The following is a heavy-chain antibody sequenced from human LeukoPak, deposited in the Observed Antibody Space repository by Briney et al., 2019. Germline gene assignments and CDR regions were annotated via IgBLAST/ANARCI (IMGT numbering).Heavy chain of an antibody. V-gene: IGHV4-34*01. CDR2: IYHSGST. D-gene: IGHD4-17*01. CDR3: ARDLEDYGDYGGY. J-gene: IGHJ4*02. Sequence: SETLSLTCAVYGGSFSGYYWSWIRQPPGKGLEWIGSIYHSGSTYYNPSLKSRVTISVDTSKNQFSLKLSSVTAADTAVYYCARDLEDYGDYGGYWGQGTLVTVSS. CDR1: GGSFSGYY.